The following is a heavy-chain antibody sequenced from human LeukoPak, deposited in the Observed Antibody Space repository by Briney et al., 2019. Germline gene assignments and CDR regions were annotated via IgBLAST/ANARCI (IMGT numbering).Heavy chain of an antibody. CDR3: AKVLGSYWYFDL. Sequence: GGSLRLSCAASGFTFSSYWMHWVRQAPGKGLEWVSGFSGSGSSAYYADSVKGRFTISRDNSKNTLYLQMNSLRAEDTAVYYCAKVLGSYWYFDLWGRGTLVTVSS. CDR2: FSGSGSSA. J-gene: IGHJ2*01. D-gene: IGHD2-15*01. CDR1: GFTFSSYW. V-gene: IGHV3-23*01.